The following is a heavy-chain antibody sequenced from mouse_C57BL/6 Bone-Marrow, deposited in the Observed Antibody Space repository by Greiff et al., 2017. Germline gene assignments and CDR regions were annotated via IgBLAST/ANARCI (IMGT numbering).Heavy chain of an antibody. Sequence: EVKLVESGGGLVQSGRSLRLSCATSGFTFSDFYMEWVRQAPGKGLEWIAASRNKANDYTTEYSASVKGRFIVSRDTSQSILYLQMNALRAEDTAIYYCARDALYGSSPYYAMDYWGQGTSVTVSS. D-gene: IGHD1-1*01. J-gene: IGHJ4*01. CDR2: SRNKANDYTT. CDR1: GFTFSDFY. V-gene: IGHV7-1*01. CDR3: ARDALYGSSPYYAMDY.